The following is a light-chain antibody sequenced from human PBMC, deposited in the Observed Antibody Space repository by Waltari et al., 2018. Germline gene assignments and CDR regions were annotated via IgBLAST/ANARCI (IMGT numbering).Light chain of an antibody. CDR3: DSYTSSVTRI. CDR2: DVT. CDR1: SSDVGGYNY. J-gene: IGLJ1*01. V-gene: IGLV2-14*03. Sequence: QSALTQPASVSGSPGQSITISCTGTSSDVGGYNYVAWFQQYPGKAPKLLIYDVTNRFAGVSNRFAGTKSGNTASLTISGLQAEDAADYYCDSYTSSVTRIFGTGTKVTVL.